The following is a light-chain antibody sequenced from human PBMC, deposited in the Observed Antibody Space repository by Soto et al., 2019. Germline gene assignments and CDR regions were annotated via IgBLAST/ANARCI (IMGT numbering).Light chain of an antibody. Sequence: EIVLTQSPGTLSLSPGERATLSCSASQTISSSHLAWYQQKPGQAPRLLIYGASSRATDIPDRFSGSGSGADFTLTISRLKPEDFAVYYCQHYDSSLPTFGPGTKVEIK. CDR1: QTISSSH. CDR3: QHYDSSLPT. J-gene: IGKJ1*01. CDR2: GAS. V-gene: IGKV3-20*01.